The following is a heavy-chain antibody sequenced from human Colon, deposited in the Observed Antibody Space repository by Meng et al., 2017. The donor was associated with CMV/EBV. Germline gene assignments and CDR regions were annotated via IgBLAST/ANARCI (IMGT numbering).Heavy chain of an antibody. CDR2: IYSGGPM. D-gene: IGHD3-10*02. Sequence: GESLKISCAASGFTLRNFGMHWVRQAPGKGLEWVALIYSGGPMHYADSVKGRFTISRDNSKNILYLQMNSLRADDTAVYYCARGSGPLFPGAFDIWGQGTMVTVSS. J-gene: IGHJ3*02. V-gene: IGHV3-53*01. CDR3: ARGSGPLFPGAFDI. CDR1: GFTLRNFG.